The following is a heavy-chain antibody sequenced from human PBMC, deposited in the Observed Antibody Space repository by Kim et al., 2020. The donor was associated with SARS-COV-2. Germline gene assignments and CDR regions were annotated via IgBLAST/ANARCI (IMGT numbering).Heavy chain of an antibody. V-gene: IGHV3-74*01. D-gene: IGHD2-21*01. Sequence: GGSLRLSCAASGFTFSSYWMHWVRQAPGKGLVWFSRINSDGSSTSYADSVKGRFTISRDNAKNTLYLQMNSLRAEDTAVYYCARAIFPAYWGQGTLVTVSS. CDR3: ARAIFPAY. J-gene: IGHJ4*02. CDR1: GFTFSSYW. CDR2: INSDGSST.